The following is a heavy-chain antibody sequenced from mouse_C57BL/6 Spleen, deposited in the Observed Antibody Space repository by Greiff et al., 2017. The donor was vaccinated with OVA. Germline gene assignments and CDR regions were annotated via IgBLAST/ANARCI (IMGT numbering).Heavy chain of an antibody. CDR2: IHPNSGST. J-gene: IGHJ1*03. CDR1: GYTFTSYW. CDR3: ARGTIINYGNSWYFDV. Sequence: QVQLQQSGAELVKPGASVKLSCKASGYTFTSYWMHWVKQRPGQGLEWIGMIHPNSGSTNYNEKFKSKATLTVDKSSRTAYMQHSSLRSEDSEVYYGARGTIINYGNSWYFDVWGKGTPVTVSA. D-gene: IGHD2-1*01. V-gene: IGHV1-64*01.